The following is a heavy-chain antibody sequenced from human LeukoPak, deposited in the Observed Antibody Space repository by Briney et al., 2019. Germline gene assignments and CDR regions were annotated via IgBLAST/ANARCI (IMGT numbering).Heavy chain of an antibody. CDR3: ARGLPRYYYGSGRLYWYFDL. V-gene: IGHV1-8*01. CDR1: GYTFTSYD. J-gene: IGHJ2*01. D-gene: IGHD3-10*01. Sequence: ASVKVSCKASGYTFTSYDINWVRQATGQGLEWMGWMNPNSGNTGYAQKFQGRVTMTRNTSISTAYMELSSLRSEDTAVYYCARGLPRYYYGSGRLYWYFDLWGRGTLVTVSS. CDR2: MNPNSGNT.